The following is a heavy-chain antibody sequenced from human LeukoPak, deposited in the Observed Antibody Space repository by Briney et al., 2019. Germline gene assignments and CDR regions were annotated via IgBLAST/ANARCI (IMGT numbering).Heavy chain of an antibody. CDR2: IIPIFGTA. D-gene: IGHD3-10*01. CDR3: AGFDYYGSRGYFQH. V-gene: IGHV1-69*13. J-gene: IGHJ1*01. Sequence: SVKVSCKASGGTFSSYAISWVRQAPGQGLEWIGGIIPIFGTANYAQKFQRRVTITADESTSTAYMELSSLRSEDTAVYYCAGFDYYGSRGYFQHWGQGTLVTVSS. CDR1: GGTFSSYA.